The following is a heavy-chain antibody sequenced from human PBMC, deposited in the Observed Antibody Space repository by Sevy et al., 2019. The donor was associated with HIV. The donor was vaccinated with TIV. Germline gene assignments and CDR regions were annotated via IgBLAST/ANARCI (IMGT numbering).Heavy chain of an antibody. J-gene: IGHJ6*02. CDR3: ARSSLGGMAGMDV. D-gene: IGHD3-16*01. CDR2: IKQDGSEK. V-gene: IGHV3-7*01. CDR1: EFTFSSYW. Sequence: GGSLRLSCAASEFTFSSYWMSWVRQAPGKGLEWVANIKQDGSEKYYVDSVKGRFTISRDNAKNSLYLQMNSLRAEDTAVYYCARSSLGGMAGMDVWGQGTTVTVSS.